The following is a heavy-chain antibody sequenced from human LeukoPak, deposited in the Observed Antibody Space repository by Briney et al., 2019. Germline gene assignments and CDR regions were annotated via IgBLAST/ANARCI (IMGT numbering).Heavy chain of an antibody. CDR1: GFTFSSYG. V-gene: IGHV3-30*02. CDR2: IRYDGSNK. J-gene: IGHJ3*02. Sequence: PGGSLRLSCAASGFTFSSYGMHWVRQAPGKGLEWVAFIRYDGSNKYYADSVKGRFTISRDNSKNTLYVEMNSLRAEDTAVYFCAKASYSYGNDAFDIWGQGTKVTVSS. CDR3: AKASYSYGNDAFDI. D-gene: IGHD5-18*01.